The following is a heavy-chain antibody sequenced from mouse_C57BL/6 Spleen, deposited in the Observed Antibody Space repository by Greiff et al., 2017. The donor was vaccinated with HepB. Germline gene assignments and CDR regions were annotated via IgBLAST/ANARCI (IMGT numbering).Heavy chain of an antibody. D-gene: IGHD2-1*01. CDR2: INYDGSST. CDR3: ARYGKRPYYYAMDY. Sequence: EVKLMESEGGLVQPGSSMKLSCTASGFTFSDYYMAWVRQVPEKGLEWVANINYDGSSTYYLDSLKSRFIISRDNAKNILYLQMSSLKSEDTATYYCARYGKRPYYYAMDYWGQGTSVTVSS. CDR1: GFTFSDYY. V-gene: IGHV5-16*01. J-gene: IGHJ4*01.